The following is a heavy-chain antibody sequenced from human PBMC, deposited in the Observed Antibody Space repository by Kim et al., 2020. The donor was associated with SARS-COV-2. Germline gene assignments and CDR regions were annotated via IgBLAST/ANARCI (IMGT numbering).Heavy chain of an antibody. J-gene: IGHJ4*02. V-gene: IGHV1-18*01. Sequence: ASVKVSCKASGYTFTSYGINWVRQAPGQGLEWMAWISAYNGNTNYAQHLQGRVTMTTDTSTSTAYMELRSLRSDDTAVYYCARVPPVVVIPSAPNDYWGQGTLVTVSS. D-gene: IGHD3-22*01. CDR3: ARVPPVVVIPSAPNDY. CDR2: ISAYNGNT. CDR1: GYTFTSYG.